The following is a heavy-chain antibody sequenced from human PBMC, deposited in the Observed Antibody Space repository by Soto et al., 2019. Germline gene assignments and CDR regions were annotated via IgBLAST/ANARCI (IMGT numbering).Heavy chain of an antibody. J-gene: IGHJ4*02. Sequence: VQLVESGGGLIQPGGSLRLSCAGSGFTVSDNHMTWVRQAPGRGPEWVSTIYYNGNTFHADSVWGRFTISRDTSKSMLYLQMNSLRAEDTAVYYCATGGDTAKDGYWGQGTLVTVSS. CDR2: IYYNGNT. CDR3: ATGGDTAKDGY. D-gene: IGHD5-18*01. CDR1: GFTVSDNH. V-gene: IGHV3-53*01.